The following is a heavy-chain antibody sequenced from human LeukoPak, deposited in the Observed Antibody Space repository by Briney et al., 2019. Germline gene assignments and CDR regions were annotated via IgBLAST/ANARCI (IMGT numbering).Heavy chain of an antibody. J-gene: IGHJ4*02. Sequence: GGSLRLSCAASGFTFSSYGMHWVRQAPGKGLEWVAVIWYDGSNKYYADSVKGRFTISRDNSKNTLYLQMNSLRAEDTAVYYCAKGSGSSWYGTRYFDYWGQGTLVTVSS. D-gene: IGHD6-13*01. CDR2: IWYDGSNK. CDR3: AKGSGSSWYGTRYFDY. V-gene: IGHV3-30*02. CDR1: GFTFSSYG.